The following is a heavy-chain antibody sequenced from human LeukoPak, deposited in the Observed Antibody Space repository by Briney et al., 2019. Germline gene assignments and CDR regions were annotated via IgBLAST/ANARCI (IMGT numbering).Heavy chain of an antibody. V-gene: IGHV3-23*01. J-gene: IGHJ4*02. D-gene: IGHD3-22*01. CDR2: ISGSGDNT. CDR3: AKGSYYDSSGSFYFDY. CDR1: GFTFSSYA. Sequence: GGSLRLSCAASGFTFSSYAMSWVRQAAGKGLEWVSGISGSGDNTYYADSVKGRFTISRDNSKNTPYVQVNSLGTEDTAAYYCAKGSYYDSSGSFYFDYWGQGTLVTVSS.